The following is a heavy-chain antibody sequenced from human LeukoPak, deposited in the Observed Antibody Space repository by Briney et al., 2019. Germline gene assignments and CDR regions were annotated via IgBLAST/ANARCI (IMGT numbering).Heavy chain of an antibody. J-gene: IGHJ4*02. V-gene: IGHV1-2*02. CDR3: ALLFSSTWYRFDS. CDR2: VNPNSGET. D-gene: IGHD6-13*01. Sequence: ASVKVSCKASGYTFTDYYMHWVRPAPGQGLEWMGWVNPNSGETNYVHKFQGRVTMTSDTSISTAYMDLSRVRSDDTAVYYCALLFSSTWYRFDSWGQGTLVTVSS. CDR1: GYTFTDYY.